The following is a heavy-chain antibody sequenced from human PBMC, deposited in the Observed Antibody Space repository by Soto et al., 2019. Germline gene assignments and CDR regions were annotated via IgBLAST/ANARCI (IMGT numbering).Heavy chain of an antibody. Sequence: GGYLRLSCAASGFTCRSYSMSWVRQPPGKGLEWVSYISIRSRTIYYADSGKGRFTISRDDAKNSLYLQMNSLRDEDTSVYYCARYNGLAGFFASWGQRSLVTASS. D-gene: IGHD1-20*01. CDR3: ARYNGLAGFFAS. CDR2: ISIRSRTI. V-gene: IGHV3-48*02. J-gene: IGHJ5*02. CDR1: GFTCRSYS.